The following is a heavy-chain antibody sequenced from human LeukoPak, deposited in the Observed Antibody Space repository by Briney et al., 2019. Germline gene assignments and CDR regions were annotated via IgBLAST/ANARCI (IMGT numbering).Heavy chain of an antibody. V-gene: IGHV3-30*03. D-gene: IGHD5-18*01. J-gene: IGHJ4*02. Sequence: PGGSLRLSCAASGFTFSSYGMPWVRKAPGKGLEWVAVISYDGSNKYYADSVKGRFTISRDNSKNTLYLQTNSLRAEDTAVYYCATRGYSYGYPVEYWGQGTLVTVSS. CDR1: GFTFSSYG. CDR2: ISYDGSNK. CDR3: ATRGYSYGYPVEY.